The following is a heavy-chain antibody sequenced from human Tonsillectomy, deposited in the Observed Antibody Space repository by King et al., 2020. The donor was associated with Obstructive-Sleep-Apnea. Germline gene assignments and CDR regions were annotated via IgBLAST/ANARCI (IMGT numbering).Heavy chain of an antibody. D-gene: IGHD3-22*01. Sequence: QLVQSGGGVVQPGGSLRLSCSASGFTFSIYGMHLVRQSPGKGLDWVAVIWYEGSKKYYADSVKGRFTISRDNSKNTLYLQMNSLRAEDTAVYYCAREDNYDYPDYWGQGTLVTVSS. CDR1: GFTFSIYG. V-gene: IGHV3-33*01. J-gene: IGHJ4*02. CDR3: AREDNYDYPDY. CDR2: IWYEGSKK.